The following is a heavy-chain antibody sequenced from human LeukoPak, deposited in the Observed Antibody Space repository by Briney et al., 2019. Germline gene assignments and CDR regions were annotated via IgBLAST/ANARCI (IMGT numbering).Heavy chain of an antibody. D-gene: IGHD5-18*01. V-gene: IGHV3-64*01. CDR3: ARDIGGGGYSYGSPDY. J-gene: IGHJ4*02. CDR1: GFTFSSYA. Sequence: GGSLRLSCAASGFTFSSYAMHWVRQAPGKGLEYVSAISSNGRSTYYANSVKGRFTISRDNSKNTLYLQMGSLRAEDMAVYYCARDIGGGGYSYGSPDYWGQGTLVTVSS. CDR2: ISSNGRST.